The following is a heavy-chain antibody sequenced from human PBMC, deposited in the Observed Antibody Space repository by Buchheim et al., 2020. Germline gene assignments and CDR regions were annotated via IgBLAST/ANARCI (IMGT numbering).Heavy chain of an antibody. CDR1: GFTFSSYW. V-gene: IGHV3-74*01. J-gene: IGHJ6*02. CDR3: ARDPPSSIAALNRGMDV. Sequence: EGQLVESGGGLVQPGGSLRLSCAASGFTFSSYWLHWVRQAPGKGLVWVSRINSDGSSTSYADSVKGRFPISRDNAKNTLSLQMNSLRAEDTAVYYCARDPPSSIAALNRGMDVWGQGTT. D-gene: IGHD6-6*01. CDR2: INSDGSST.